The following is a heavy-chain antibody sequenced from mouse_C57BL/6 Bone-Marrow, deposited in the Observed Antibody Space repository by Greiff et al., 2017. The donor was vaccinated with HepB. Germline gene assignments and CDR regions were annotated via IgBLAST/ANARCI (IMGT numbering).Heavy chain of an antibody. CDR3: AIIYYGSSYNY. D-gene: IGHD1-1*01. Sequence: VQLQQSGPELVKPGASVKISCKASGYAFSSSWMNWVKQRPGKGLEWIGRIYPGDGDTNYNGKFKGKATLTADKSSSTAYMQLSSLTSEDSAVYFCAIIYYGSSYNYWGQGTTLTVSS. CDR2: IYPGDGDT. V-gene: IGHV1-82*01. CDR1: GYAFSSSW. J-gene: IGHJ2*01.